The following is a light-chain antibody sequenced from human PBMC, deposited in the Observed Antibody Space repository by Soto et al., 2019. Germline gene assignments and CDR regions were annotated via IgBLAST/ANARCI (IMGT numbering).Light chain of an antibody. Sequence: DIQMTQSPSTLSASVGDRVTITCRASQSIRRWLAWYRQKPGRAPELLMFDASTLESGLPSRFSGSGSGTDFCLYISSVQPEDLATYYCQQYNSYPSTFGQGTKLEIK. CDR2: DAS. CDR1: QSIRRW. V-gene: IGKV1-5*01. J-gene: IGKJ2*01. CDR3: QQYNSYPST.